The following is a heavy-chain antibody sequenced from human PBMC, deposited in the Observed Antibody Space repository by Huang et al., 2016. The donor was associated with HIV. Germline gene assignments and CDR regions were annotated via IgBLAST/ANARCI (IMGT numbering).Heavy chain of an antibody. Sequence: QVQLVQSGAEVKKPGASVKVSCKVSGYTLTELSIHWVRQAPGKGLEWRGGFATEHGEKNYAQNFQRRVTMTEDTSTDTAYMELNSLRSEDTAVYYCATGFDTYYDIWGQGTMVIASS. D-gene: IGHD2-21*01. J-gene: IGHJ3*02. CDR1: GYTLTELS. CDR3: ATGFDTYYDI. V-gene: IGHV1-24*01. CDR2: FATEHGEK.